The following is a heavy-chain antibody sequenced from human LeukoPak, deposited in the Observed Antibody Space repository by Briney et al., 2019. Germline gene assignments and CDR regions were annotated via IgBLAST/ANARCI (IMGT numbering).Heavy chain of an antibody. D-gene: IGHD2-2*01. Sequence: GGSLRLSCEVSGFSLSTYWMTWVRQAPGKGLEWVANINQHGSETYYVDSVKGRFIISRDNAKNSLFLQMNSLRAEDTAVYYCAKVGKYQLLKTYYYYYMDVWGKGTTVTISS. J-gene: IGHJ6*03. CDR2: INQHGSET. CDR3: AKVGKYQLLKTYYYYYMDV. V-gene: IGHV3-7*01. CDR1: GFSLSTYW.